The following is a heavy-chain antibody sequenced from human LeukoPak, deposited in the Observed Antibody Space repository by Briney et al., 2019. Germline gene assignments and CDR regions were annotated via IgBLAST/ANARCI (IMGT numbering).Heavy chain of an antibody. CDR3: AKDMGPGYSSSWYGHFDY. V-gene: IGHV3-30-3*01. CDR2: ISYDGSNK. CDR1: GFTFSSYA. Sequence: PGRSLRLSCAASGFTFSSYAMHWVRQAPGKGLEWVAVISYDGSNKYYADSVKGRFTISRDNAKNSLYLQMNSLRAEDTALYYCAKDMGPGYSSSWYGHFDYWGQGTLVTVSS. D-gene: IGHD6-13*01. J-gene: IGHJ4*02.